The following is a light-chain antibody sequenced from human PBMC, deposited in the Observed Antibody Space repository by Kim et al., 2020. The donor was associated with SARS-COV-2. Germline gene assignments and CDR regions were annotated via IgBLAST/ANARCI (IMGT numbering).Light chain of an antibody. CDR2: GAS. J-gene: IGKJ4*01. V-gene: IGKV3-15*01. CDR1: QSVSSN. CDR3: QQYSHGPLT. Sequence: EIVMPQSPATLSVSPEERATLSCRASQSVSSNLAWYQQKPGQAPRLLIYGASTRATGIPGRFSGSGSGTEFTLTISSLQSEDFAVYYCQQYSHGPLTFGGGTKVDIK.